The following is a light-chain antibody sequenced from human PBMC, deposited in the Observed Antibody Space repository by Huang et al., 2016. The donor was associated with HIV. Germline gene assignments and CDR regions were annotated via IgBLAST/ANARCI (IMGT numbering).Light chain of an antibody. CDR3: QQYDAYPST. CDR1: KVVGPR. V-gene: IGKV1-5*01. Sequence: DIKMTQSPPNLSASVGERVTITCRTSKVVGPRLGWYQQKPGKAPKLLIYDSSTLQRGLPSTFSGSRSVTEDSLTISSLKPDDFATYYCQQYDAYPSTFGQGTMLEI. CDR2: DSS. J-gene: IGKJ2*01.